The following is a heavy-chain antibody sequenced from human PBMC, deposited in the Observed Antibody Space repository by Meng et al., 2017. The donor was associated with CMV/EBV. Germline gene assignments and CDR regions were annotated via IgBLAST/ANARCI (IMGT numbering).Heavy chain of an antibody. CDR1: GYTFTGYY. D-gene: IGHD3-3*01. CDR3: ARGLPSPTIFGVVTNYYYYYGMDV. CDR2: INPNSGGT. J-gene: IGHJ6*02. Sequence: ASVKVSCKASGYTFTGYYMHWVRQAPGQGLEWMGWINPNSGGTNYAQKFQGRVTMTRDTFISTAYMELSSLRSEDTAVYYCARGLPSPTIFGVVTNYYYYYGMDVWGQGTTVTVSS. V-gene: IGHV1-2*02.